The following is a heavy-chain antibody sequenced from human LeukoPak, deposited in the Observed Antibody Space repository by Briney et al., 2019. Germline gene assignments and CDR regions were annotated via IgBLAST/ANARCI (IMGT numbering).Heavy chain of an antibody. CDR1: GFTFSSYG. D-gene: IGHD6-13*01. CDR3: AKEIAYSSQEDY. Sequence: GGSLRLSCAASGFTFSSYGMHWVRQAPGKGLEWVAVISYDGSNKYYADSVKGRFTISRDNSKNTLYLQMNSLRAEDTAVYYCAKEIAYSSQEDYWGQGTLVTVSS. J-gene: IGHJ4*02. CDR2: ISYDGSNK. V-gene: IGHV3-30*18.